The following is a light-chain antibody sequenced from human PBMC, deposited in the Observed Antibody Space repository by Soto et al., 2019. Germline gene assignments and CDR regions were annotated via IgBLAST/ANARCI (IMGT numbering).Light chain of an antibody. V-gene: IGKV3D-20*01. Sequence: EIVLTQSPATLSLSPGERATLSCGASQSVSSNYVAWDQQRPGLAPRLLIYDASDRATGIPDWFSGSGSGTDFTITISRLEPEDFAVYYCQQYGSSPRTFGQGTKVELK. CDR1: QSVSSNY. CDR3: QQYGSSPRT. CDR2: DAS. J-gene: IGKJ1*01.